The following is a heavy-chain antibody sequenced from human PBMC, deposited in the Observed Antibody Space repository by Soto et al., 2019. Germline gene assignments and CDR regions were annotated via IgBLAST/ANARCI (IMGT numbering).Heavy chain of an antibody. V-gene: IGHV4-34*01. J-gene: IGHJ3*01. D-gene: IGHD1-1*01. Sequence: SETLSLTCDVYGGSSGGYYWSWIRQPPGKGLEWIGEVNPSGSTNFNPSLKTRVTISMDASENHLALKLSSVTAADTAVYYCARGETGPGINVFDVWDQGKMVTVSS. CDR3: ARGETGPGINVFDV. CDR2: VNPSGST. CDR1: GGSSGGYY.